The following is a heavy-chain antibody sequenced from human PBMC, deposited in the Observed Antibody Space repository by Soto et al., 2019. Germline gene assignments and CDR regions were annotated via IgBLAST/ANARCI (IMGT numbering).Heavy chain of an antibody. D-gene: IGHD6-6*01. J-gene: IGHJ3*02. CDR3: ATIQLGYDAFDI. CDR2: ISSSSSYI. Sequence: EVQLVESGGGLVKPGGSLRLSCAASGFTFSSYSMNWVRQAPGKGLEWVSSISSSSSYIYYADSVKGRFTISRDNAKNSLYLQMNSLRVEDTAVYYCATIQLGYDAFDIWGQGTMVTVSS. V-gene: IGHV3-21*01. CDR1: GFTFSSYS.